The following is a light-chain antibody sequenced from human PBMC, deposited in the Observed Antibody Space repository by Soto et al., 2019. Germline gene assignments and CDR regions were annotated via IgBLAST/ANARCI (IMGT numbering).Light chain of an antibody. J-gene: IGKJ1*01. Sequence: EIVLTQSPGTLSLSPGAIATLSCRASQRVSTSSLAWYQQKGGQAPRLLIHGASSRATGIPDRFSGSGSGTDFTLTISRLEPEDFAVYYCQQYGSSPRTFGQGTKVEVK. CDR1: QRVSTSS. V-gene: IGKV3-20*01. CDR2: GAS. CDR3: QQYGSSPRT.